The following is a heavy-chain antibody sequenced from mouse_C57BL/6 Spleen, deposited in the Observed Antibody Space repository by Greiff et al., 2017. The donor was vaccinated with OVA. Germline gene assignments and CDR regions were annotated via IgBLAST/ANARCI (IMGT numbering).Heavy chain of an antibody. D-gene: IGHD1-1*01. CDR3: ARVYGGSMDY. CDR1: GYAFTNYL. Sequence: VQLQQSGAELVRPGTSVKVSCKASGYAFTNYLIEWVKQRPGQGLEWIGVINPGSGGTNYNEKFKGKATLTADKSSSTAYMQLSSLTSEDSAVYFCARVYGGSMDYWGQGTSVTVSS. CDR2: INPGSGGT. V-gene: IGHV1-54*01. J-gene: IGHJ4*01.